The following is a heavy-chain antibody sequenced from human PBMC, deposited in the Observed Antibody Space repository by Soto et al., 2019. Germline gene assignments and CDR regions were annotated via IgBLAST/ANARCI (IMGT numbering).Heavy chain of an antibody. CDR1: GFTFSSYS. CDR3: ARGYGSGSYYQLGDY. D-gene: IGHD3-10*01. Sequence: ESGGGLVKPGGSLRLSCAASGFTFSSYSMNWVRQAPGKGLEWVSSISSSSSYIYYADSVKGRFTISRDNAKNSLYLQMNSLRAEDTAVYYCARGYGSGSYYQLGDYWGQGTLVTVSS. J-gene: IGHJ4*02. V-gene: IGHV3-21*01. CDR2: ISSSSSYI.